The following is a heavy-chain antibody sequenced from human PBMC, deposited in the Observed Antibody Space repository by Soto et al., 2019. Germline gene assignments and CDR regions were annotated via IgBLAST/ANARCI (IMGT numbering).Heavy chain of an antibody. J-gene: IGHJ6*02. CDR1: DHTFTYYG. CDR3: AATCGHYFGLDV. D-gene: IGHD2-21*01. Sequence: QVQLLQSGGEVKKPGASVKVSCNSSDHTFTYYGINGVRRAPGQGLEWMGGISGYNGNTTYSQKFQYRVTMSADTSTRTDYFTTRSLTYDGTAVYLCAATCGHYFGLDVWGQATTVAVAS. V-gene: IGHV1-18*01. CDR2: ISGYNGNT.